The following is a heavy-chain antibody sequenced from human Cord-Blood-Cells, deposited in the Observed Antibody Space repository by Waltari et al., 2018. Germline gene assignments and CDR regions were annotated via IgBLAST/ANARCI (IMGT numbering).Heavy chain of an antibody. Sequence: EVQLVESGGGLVQPGGSLRLSCAASGFTFSSYSMNWVRQAPGKGLEWVSYISSSSSTIYYADSVKGRFTISRDNAKNSLYLQMNSLRDEDTAVYYCASGTPIDYYDSSGYYFDYWGQGTLVTVS. CDR2: ISSSSSTI. CDR3: ASGTPIDYYDSSGYYFDY. CDR1: GFTFSSYS. J-gene: IGHJ4*02. V-gene: IGHV3-48*02. D-gene: IGHD3-22*01.